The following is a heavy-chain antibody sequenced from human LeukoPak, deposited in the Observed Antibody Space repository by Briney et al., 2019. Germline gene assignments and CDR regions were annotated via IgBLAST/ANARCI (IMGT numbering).Heavy chain of an antibody. V-gene: IGHV4-61*02. J-gene: IGHJ3*02. CDR3: ARDKFLAFDI. Sequence: SETLSLACTVSGGSISSGGYYWSWIRQPAGKGLEWIGRIYTSGSTNYNPSLKSRVTISVDTSKNQFSLKLSSVTAADTAVYYCARDKFLAFDIWGQGTMVTVSS. CDR2: IYTSGST. CDR1: GGSISSGGYY.